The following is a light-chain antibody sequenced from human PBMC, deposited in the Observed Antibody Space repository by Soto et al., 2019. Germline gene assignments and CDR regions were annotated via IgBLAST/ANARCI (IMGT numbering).Light chain of an antibody. CDR2: HDD. J-gene: IGLJ1*01. CDR3: AAWDDRLNAYV. CDR1: SSNIGSNT. V-gene: IGLV1-36*01. Sequence: QSVLTQPPSVSEAPRQRVTISCSGSSSNIGSNTVNGYEQLPGKAPKILIYHDDLLPSGVSDRFSGTKSGTSASLAIRGIQSEDEAAYCCAAWDDRLNAYVFGTGTKVTVL.